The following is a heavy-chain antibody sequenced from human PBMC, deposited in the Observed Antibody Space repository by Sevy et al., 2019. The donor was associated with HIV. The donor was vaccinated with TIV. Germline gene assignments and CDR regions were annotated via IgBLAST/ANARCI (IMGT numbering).Heavy chain of an antibody. D-gene: IGHD3-22*01. Sequence: GGSLRLSCAASGFTFSSYAMSWVRQAPGKGLEWVSAISGSGYLTYYTYSVKGRFTISRDNSKNTLYLQMNSLRAEDTAVNYCAKEGGGYYYDSSGLFDYWGQGTLVTVSS. CDR1: GFTFSSYA. CDR3: AKEGGGYYYDSSGLFDY. CDR2: ISGSGYLT. V-gene: IGHV3-23*01. J-gene: IGHJ4*02.